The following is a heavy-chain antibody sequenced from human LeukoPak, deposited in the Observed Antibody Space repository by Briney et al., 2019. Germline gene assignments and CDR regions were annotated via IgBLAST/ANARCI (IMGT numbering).Heavy chain of an antibody. V-gene: IGHV4-39*01. D-gene: IGHD3-22*01. Sequence: SQTLSLTCTVAGDAIAGSSNYWGWIRQPPWKGLEWIGSMYYSRNTYSNPSLKGRVTMSAVTSKNQFSLKPSSVSAADTAVYYCARQYYDRTGYYYFDYWDQGTLVSVSS. CDR2: MYYSRNT. J-gene: IGHJ4*02. CDR3: ARQYYDRTGYYYFDY. CDR1: GDAIAGSSNY.